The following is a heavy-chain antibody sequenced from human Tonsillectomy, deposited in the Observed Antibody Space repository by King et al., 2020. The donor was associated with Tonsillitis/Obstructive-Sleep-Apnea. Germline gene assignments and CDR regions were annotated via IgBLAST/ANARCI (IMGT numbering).Heavy chain of an antibody. Sequence: QLQESGPGLVKPSETLSLTCTVSGDSIGPYYWNWIRQPPGKGLEWIGFIYFTGSTNYNPSLKSRVTISVDTSKNQFSLRLSSVTAVDAGVYYCAREPSDLGAFDIWGQGTMVTVSS. CDR3: AREPSDLGAFDI. J-gene: IGHJ3*02. V-gene: IGHV4-59*01. CDR2: IYFTGST. CDR1: GDSIGPYY.